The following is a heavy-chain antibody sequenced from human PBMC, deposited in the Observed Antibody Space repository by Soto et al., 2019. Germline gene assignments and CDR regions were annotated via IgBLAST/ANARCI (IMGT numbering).Heavy chain of an antibody. CDR3: ASGKRGSYAPFDY. Sequence: EVQLVESGGGLVQPGGSLRLSCAASGFTFSDHYMDWVRHAPGKGLEWVGRIRKKANSYTTEYAASVKGRFTILRDDSKNSLYLQINSLKTEDTAVYYCASGKRGSYAPFDYWGQGTLVTVSS. CDR1: GFTFSDHY. D-gene: IGHD1-26*01. CDR2: IRKKANSYTT. J-gene: IGHJ4*02. V-gene: IGHV3-72*01.